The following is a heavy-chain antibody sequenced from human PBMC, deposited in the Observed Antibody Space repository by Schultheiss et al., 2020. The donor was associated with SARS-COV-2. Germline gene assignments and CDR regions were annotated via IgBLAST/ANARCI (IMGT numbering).Heavy chain of an antibody. V-gene: IGHV1-18*01. J-gene: IGHJ4*02. CDR1: GYTFTSYG. CDR3: ARDSYWLRYFDY. D-gene: IGHD2-15*01. CDR2: ISAYNGNT. Sequence: ASVKVSCKASGYTFTSYGISWVRQAPGQGLEWMGWISAYNGNTNYAQKLQGRVTMTRDTSISTAYMELSRLRSDDTAVYYCARDSYWLRYFDYWGQGTLVTVSS.